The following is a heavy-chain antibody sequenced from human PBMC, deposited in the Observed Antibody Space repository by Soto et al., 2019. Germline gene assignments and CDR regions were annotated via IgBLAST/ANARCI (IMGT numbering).Heavy chain of an antibody. J-gene: IGHJ6*02. CDR3: ARQYYDFWSGYYAYYYYGMEV. CDR2: IYPGDSDT. D-gene: IGHD3-3*01. Sequence: GESLKISCKGSGYSFTSYWIGWVRQMPGKGLEWMGIIYPGDSDTRYSPSFQGQVTISADKSISTAYLQWSSLKASDTAMYYCARQYYDFWSGYYAYYYYGMEVWGQGTTVTVSS. CDR1: GYSFTSYW. V-gene: IGHV5-51*01.